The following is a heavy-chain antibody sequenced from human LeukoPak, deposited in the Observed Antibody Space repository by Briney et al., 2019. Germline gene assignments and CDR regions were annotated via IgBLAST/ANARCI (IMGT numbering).Heavy chain of an antibody. CDR1: GGSFSGYY. J-gene: IGHJ4*02. V-gene: IGHV4-34*01. Sequence: SETLSLTCAVYGGSFSGYYWSWIRQPPGKGLEWIGEINHSGSTNYNPSLKSRVTISVDTSKNQFSLKLSSVTAADTAVYYCARGLFRQRDYWGQGTLVTVSS. D-gene: IGHD2-21*01. CDR3: ARGLFRQRDY. CDR2: INHSGST.